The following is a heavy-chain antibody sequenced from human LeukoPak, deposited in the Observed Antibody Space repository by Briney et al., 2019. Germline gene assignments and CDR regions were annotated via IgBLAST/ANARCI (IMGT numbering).Heavy chain of an antibody. D-gene: IGHD4-17*01. J-gene: IGHJ4*02. CDR2: ISGSGGST. CDR3: AKGATVTTSEGYYFDY. V-gene: IGHV3-23*01. Sequence: RSGGSLRLSCAASGFTFSSYAMSWVRQAPGKGLEWVSAISGSGGSTYYADSVKGRFTISRDNSKNTLYLQMNSLRAEDTAVYYCAKGATVTTSEGYYFDYWGQGTLVTVSS. CDR1: GFTFSSYA.